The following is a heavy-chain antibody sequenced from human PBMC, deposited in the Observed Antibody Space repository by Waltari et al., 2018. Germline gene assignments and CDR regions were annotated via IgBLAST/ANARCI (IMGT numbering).Heavy chain of an antibody. D-gene: IGHD3-10*01. J-gene: IGHJ5*02. V-gene: IGHV3-9*01. CDR1: GFTFDDYA. Sequence: EVQLVESGGGLVQPGRSLRLSCAASGFTFDDYAMHWVRQAPGKGLEWVSGISWNRGSRGYADSVKGRFTISRDNAKNSLYLQMNSLRAEDTALYYCAKDYYGSGSRNNWFDPWGQGTLVIVSS. CDR3: AKDYYGSGSRNNWFDP. CDR2: ISWNRGSR.